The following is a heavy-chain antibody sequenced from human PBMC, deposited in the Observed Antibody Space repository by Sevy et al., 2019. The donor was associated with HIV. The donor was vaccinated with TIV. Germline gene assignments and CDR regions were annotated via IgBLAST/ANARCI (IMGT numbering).Heavy chain of an antibody. J-gene: IGHJ3*02. V-gene: IGHV1-24*01. CDR3: ATFRRYFDWSPVHDAFDI. CDR1: GYTLTELS. D-gene: IGHD3-9*01. CDR2: FDPEDGET. Sequence: ASVKVSCKVSGYTLTELSMHWVRQAPGKGLEWMGGFDPEDGETIYAQKFQGRVTMTEDTSTDTAYMELSSLRSEDTAVYYCATFRRYFDWSPVHDAFDIWGQGTMVTVSS.